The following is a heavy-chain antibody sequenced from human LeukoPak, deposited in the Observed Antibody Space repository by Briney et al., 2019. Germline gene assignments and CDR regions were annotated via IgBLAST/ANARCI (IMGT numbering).Heavy chain of an antibody. CDR1: GYTFTSYY. V-gene: IGHV1-46*03. J-gene: IGHJ3*02. CDR3: ALGGSVVAATTRITMIVVVTGVDAFDI. Sequence: ASVKVSXKASGYTFTSYYMHWVRQAPGQGLEWMGIINPSGGSTSYAQKFQGRVTMTRDTSTSTVYMELSSLRSEDTAVYYCALGGSVVAATTRITMIVVVTGVDAFDIWGQGTMVTVSS. CDR2: INPSGGST. D-gene: IGHD3-22*01.